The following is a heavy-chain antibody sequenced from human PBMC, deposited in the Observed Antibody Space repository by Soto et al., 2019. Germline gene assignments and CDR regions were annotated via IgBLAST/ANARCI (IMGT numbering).Heavy chain of an antibody. CDR3: WDWWYSADYVDY. CDR1: GGSLSGSSHY. V-gene: IGHV4-39*01. Sequence: QLQLQESGPGLVKPSETLSLTCTVSGGSLSGSSHYWGWIRQPPGKGLEWIGSMYFGGTTYYNPSLKSRATVSLDTSKNQISLKLSSVTAADTAVCATWDWWYSADYVDYWGQGTLVTVPS. J-gene: IGHJ4*02. D-gene: IGHD1-26*01. CDR2: MYFGGTT.